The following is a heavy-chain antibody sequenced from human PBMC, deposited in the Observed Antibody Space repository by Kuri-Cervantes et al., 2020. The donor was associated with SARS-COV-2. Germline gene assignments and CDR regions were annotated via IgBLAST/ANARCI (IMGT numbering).Heavy chain of an antibody. D-gene: IGHD2-2*01. V-gene: IGHV5-10-1*01. J-gene: IGHJ5*02. CDR1: GYSFTSYW. Sequence: GESLKISCKGSGYSFTSYWISWVRQMPGKGLEWMGRIDPSDSYTNYSPSFQGHVTISADKSISTAYLQWSSLKASDTAMYYCATTRHIVVVPAAITSWFDPWGQGTLGPVAS. CDR2: IDPSDSYT. CDR3: ATTRHIVVVPAAITSWFDP.